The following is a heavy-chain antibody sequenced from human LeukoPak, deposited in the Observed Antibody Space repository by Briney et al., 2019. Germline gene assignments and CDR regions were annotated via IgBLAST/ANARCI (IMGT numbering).Heavy chain of an antibody. V-gene: IGHV4-59*08. J-gene: IGHJ4*02. CDR3: ARSRRDYASPYYFDY. CDR2: IYYSGST. CDR1: GGSISSYY. D-gene: IGHD4-17*01. Sequence: SETLSLTCTVSGGSISSYYWSWIRQPPGKGLEWIGYIYYSGSTNYNPSLKSRVTISVDTSKNQFSLKLSSVTAADTAVYYCARSRRDYASPYYFDYWGQGTLVTVSS.